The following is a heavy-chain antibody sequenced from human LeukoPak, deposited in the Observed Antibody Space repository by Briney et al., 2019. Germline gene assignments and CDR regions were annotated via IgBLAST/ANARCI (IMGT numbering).Heavy chain of an antibody. Sequence: SQTLSLTCTVSGGSISSGDYYWSWIRQPPGKGLAWIGYIYYSGSTYYNPSLKSRVTISVDTSKNQFSLKLSSVTAADTAVYYCARAGSYDFWSGYLSGFFDYWGQGTLVTVSS. CDR3: ARAGSYDFWSGYLSGFFDY. V-gene: IGHV4-30-4*08. CDR2: IYYSGST. CDR1: GGSISSGDYY. J-gene: IGHJ4*02. D-gene: IGHD3-3*01.